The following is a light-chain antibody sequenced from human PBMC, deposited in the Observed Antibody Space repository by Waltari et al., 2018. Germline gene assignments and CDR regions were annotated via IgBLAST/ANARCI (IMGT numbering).Light chain of an antibody. CDR2: EVS. V-gene: IGLV2-14*01. J-gene: IGLJ1*01. Sequence: QSALTQPASVSGSPGQSITISCTGTSSDVGGYNYVSWYQQHQGKAPKLMIYEVSNRPSGVSNRFSGSKSGNTASLTISGLQAEDEADYYCSSYTSSSTLEVFGTGTKVTVL. CDR3: SSYTSSSTLEV. CDR1: SSDVGGYNY.